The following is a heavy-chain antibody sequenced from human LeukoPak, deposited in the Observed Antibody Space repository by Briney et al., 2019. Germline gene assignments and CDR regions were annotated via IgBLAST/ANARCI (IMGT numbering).Heavy chain of an antibody. CDR1: GGSISSCY. J-gene: IGHJ4*02. Sequence: SETLSLTCTVSGGSISSCYWSWIRQPPGKGLEWIGYIYYSGSTNYNPSLKSRVTISVDTSKNQFSLKLSSVTAADTAVYYCARESAGMVRGVMRDWGQGTLVTVSS. D-gene: IGHD3-10*01. CDR2: IYYSGST. CDR3: ARESAGMVRGVMRD. V-gene: IGHV4-59*01.